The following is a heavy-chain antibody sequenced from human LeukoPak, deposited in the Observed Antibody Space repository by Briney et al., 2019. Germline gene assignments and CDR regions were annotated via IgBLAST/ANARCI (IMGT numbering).Heavy chain of an antibody. CDR1: GGTFSSYA. V-gene: IGHV1-69*13. CDR3: ARDSRWELLTHFDY. D-gene: IGHD1-26*01. CDR2: IIPIFGTA. J-gene: IGHJ4*02. Sequence: SVKVSCKASGGTFSSYAISWVRQAPGQGLEWMGGIIPIFGTANYAQKFQGRVTITADESTSTAYMELSSLRAEDTAVYYCARDSRWELLTHFDYWGQGTLVTVSS.